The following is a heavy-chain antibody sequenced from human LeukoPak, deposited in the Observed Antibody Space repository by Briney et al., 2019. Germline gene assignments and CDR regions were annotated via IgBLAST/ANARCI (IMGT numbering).Heavy chain of an antibody. CDR2: ISGSGGST. Sequence: GGSLRLSCAASGFTFSIYAMSWVRQAPGKGLEWVSAISGSGGSTYYADSVKGRFTISRDNSKNTLYLQMNSLRAEDTAVYYCAISAYTYLARHHFDYWGQGTLVTVSS. CDR3: AISAYTYLARHHFDY. V-gene: IGHV3-23*01. D-gene: IGHD6-25*01. J-gene: IGHJ4*02. CDR1: GFTFSIYA.